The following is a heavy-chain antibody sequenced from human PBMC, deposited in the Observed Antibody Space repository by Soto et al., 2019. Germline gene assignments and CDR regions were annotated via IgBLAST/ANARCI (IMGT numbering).Heavy chain of an antibody. CDR2: INHSGST. Sequence: SETLSLTCAVYGGSFSGYYWSWIRQPPGKGLEWIGEINHSGSTNYNPSLKSRVTISVDTSKNQFSLKLSSVTAADTAMYYCARDQYYYDSESYHKGLNYWGQGTLVTVSS. CDR3: ARDQYYYDSESYHKGLNY. CDR1: GGSFSGYY. V-gene: IGHV4-34*01. D-gene: IGHD3-10*01. J-gene: IGHJ4*02.